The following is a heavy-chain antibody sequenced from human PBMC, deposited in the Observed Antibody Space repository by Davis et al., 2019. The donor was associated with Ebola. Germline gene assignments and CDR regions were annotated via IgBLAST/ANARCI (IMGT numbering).Heavy chain of an antibody. Sequence: ASVKVSCKASGYTFTSYAMHWVRQAPGQRLEWMGWINAGNGNTKYSQKFQGRVTITRDTSASTAYMELSSLRSEDTAVYYCARDSSAAPAARKWRYYYYGMDVWGQGTTVTVSS. J-gene: IGHJ6*02. CDR3: ARDSSAAPAARKWRYYYYGMDV. CDR1: GYTFTSYA. D-gene: IGHD2-2*01. V-gene: IGHV1-3*01. CDR2: INAGNGNT.